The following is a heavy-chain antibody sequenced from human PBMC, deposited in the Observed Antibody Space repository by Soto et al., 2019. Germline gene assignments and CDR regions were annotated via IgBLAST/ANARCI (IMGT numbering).Heavy chain of an antibody. J-gene: IGHJ4*02. CDR2: ISGSGRST. Sequence: EVQLLESGGGLLQPGGSLRLSCAASGFTFSSYAMSWVRQAPGKGLEWVSSISGSGRSTYYADAVMGRFTISRDNSRSTLYLQMNSLRPDDTAVYYCAREGGSGLSMVRGVIIGFWGQGILVTVSS. V-gene: IGHV3-23*01. CDR1: GFTFSSYA. CDR3: AREGGSGLSMVRGVIIGF. D-gene: IGHD3-10*01.